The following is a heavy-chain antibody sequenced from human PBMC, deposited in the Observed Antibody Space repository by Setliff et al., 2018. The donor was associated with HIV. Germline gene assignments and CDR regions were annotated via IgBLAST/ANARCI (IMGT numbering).Heavy chain of an antibody. CDR2: FYYSGNT. J-gene: IGHJ3*02. CDR1: GGSISSSSYY. D-gene: IGHD3-22*01. Sequence: SETLSLTCTVSGGSISSSSYYWGWIRQPPGKGLEWIGSFYYSGNTYYNPSLKSRVTISVDTSKNQFSLKLSSVTAADTAVYYCARGYGVVVVTHHDAFDIWGQGTMVTVSS. V-gene: IGHV4-39*07. CDR3: ARGYGVVVVTHHDAFDI.